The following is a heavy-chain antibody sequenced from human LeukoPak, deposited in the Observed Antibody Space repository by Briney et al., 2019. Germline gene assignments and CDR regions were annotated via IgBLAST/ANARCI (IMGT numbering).Heavy chain of an antibody. V-gene: IGHV4-4*07. J-gene: IGHJ4*02. D-gene: IGHD2-15*01. Sequence: SETLSLTCTVSGGSISNYYWIWIRQPAGKGLEWIGRIYTSGSTDYNPSLESRVSMSLDTSKNQIMLKLNSVTAADTAVYYCARTYCGGGNCYHFDYRGQGTLVTVSS. CDR1: GGSISNYY. CDR2: IYTSGST. CDR3: ARTYCGGGNCYHFDY.